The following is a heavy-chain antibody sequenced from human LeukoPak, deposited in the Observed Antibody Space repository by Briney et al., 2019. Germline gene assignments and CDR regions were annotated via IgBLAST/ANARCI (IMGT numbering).Heavy chain of an antibody. J-gene: IGHJ5*02. CDR3: AKDLGAATTYNWFDP. Sequence: PGGSLRLSCAASGFTFDDYAMHWVRQAPGKGLEWVSGISWNSGSIGYADSVKGRFTISRDNSKNTLYLQMNSLRAEDTAVYYCAKDLGAATTYNWFDPWGQGTLVTVSS. CDR2: ISWNSGSI. D-gene: IGHD2-15*01. V-gene: IGHV3-9*01. CDR1: GFTFDDYA.